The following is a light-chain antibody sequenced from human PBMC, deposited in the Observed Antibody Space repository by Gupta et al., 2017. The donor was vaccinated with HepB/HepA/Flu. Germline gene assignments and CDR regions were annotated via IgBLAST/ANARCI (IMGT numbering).Light chain of an antibody. CDR1: QSVSYNY. CDR2: GAS. V-gene: IGKV3-20*01. J-gene: IGKJ4*01. CDR3: QHYCNSVSLT. Sequence: EIVLTQSPGTLSLSPGERATLSCRASQSVSYNYLAWYQQKPGQAPRLLIFGASSRLTGIPDRFSGSGYGADFTLTISRREPEDSAVYYCQHYCNSVSLTFGGGTKVEI.